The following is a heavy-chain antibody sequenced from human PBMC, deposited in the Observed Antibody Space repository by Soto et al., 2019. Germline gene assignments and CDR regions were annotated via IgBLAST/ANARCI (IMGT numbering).Heavy chain of an antibody. D-gene: IGHD2-21*01. CDR3: ARDHVVSRNWFDP. CDR2: INSDGSSI. CDR1: GFTFSSYW. V-gene: IGHV3-74*01. J-gene: IGHJ5*02. Sequence: EVQLVESGGGLVQPGGSLRLSCAASGFTFSSYWMHWVRQAPGKGLVWVSRINSDGSSISYADSVKGRFTISRDNAKNTLYLQMNSLRAEDTAVYYCARDHVVSRNWFDPWGQGTLVTVSS.